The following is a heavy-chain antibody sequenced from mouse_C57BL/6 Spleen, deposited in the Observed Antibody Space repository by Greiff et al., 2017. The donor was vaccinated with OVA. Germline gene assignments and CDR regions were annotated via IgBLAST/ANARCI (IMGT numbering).Heavy chain of an antibody. CDR2: ISDGGSYT. J-gene: IGHJ2*01. V-gene: IGHV5-4*03. Sequence: EVKLVESGGGLVKPGGSLKLSCAASGFTFSSYAMSWVRQTPEKRLEWVATISDGGSYTYYPDNVKGRFTISRDNAKNNLYLQMSHLKSEDTAMYYCARGRNYDYDAGYYFDYWGQGTTLTVSS. CDR1: GFTFSSYA. CDR3: ARGRNYDYDAGYYFDY. D-gene: IGHD2-4*01.